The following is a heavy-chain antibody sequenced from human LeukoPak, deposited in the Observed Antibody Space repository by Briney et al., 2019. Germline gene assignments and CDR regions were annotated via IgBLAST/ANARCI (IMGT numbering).Heavy chain of an antibody. CDR3: ASPRSSSSYGMDV. Sequence: PGGSLRLSCAASGXTFSSYWMSWVRQAPGKGLEWVSSISSSSSYIYYADSVKGRFTISRDNAKNSLYLQMNSLRAEDTAVYYCASPRSSSSYGMDVWGQGTTVTVSS. D-gene: IGHD6-6*01. CDR2: ISSSSSYI. V-gene: IGHV3-21*01. CDR1: GXTFSSYW. J-gene: IGHJ6*02.